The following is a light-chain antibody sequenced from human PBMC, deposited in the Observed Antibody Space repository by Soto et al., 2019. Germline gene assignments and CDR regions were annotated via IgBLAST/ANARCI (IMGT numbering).Light chain of an antibody. J-gene: IGKJ4*01. CDR1: QSVSSSY. Sequence: EIVLTQSPGTLSSSPGERATLSCRAIQSVSSSYLAWYQQKPGQPPRLLFYGASSRATGIPDRFSGSGSGTDFTLTISRLEPEDFAVYYCQQYGSSPPLTFGGGTKVDIK. CDR2: GAS. CDR3: QQYGSSPPLT. V-gene: IGKV3-20*01.